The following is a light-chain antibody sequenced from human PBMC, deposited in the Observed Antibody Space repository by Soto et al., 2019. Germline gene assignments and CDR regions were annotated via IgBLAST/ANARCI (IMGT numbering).Light chain of an antibody. CDR1: QSVTSY. J-gene: IGKJ5*01. Sequence: EIVRTLSPATLSVSPGERATLSCSASQSVTSYLAWYQQRPGQAPMLIIKDASRRATGIPDRFSGSGSGADFPLTISSLEPEDVVVYCCQQRSSPPITFGEGTRLEIK. V-gene: IGKV3-11*01. CDR3: QQRSSPPIT. CDR2: DAS.